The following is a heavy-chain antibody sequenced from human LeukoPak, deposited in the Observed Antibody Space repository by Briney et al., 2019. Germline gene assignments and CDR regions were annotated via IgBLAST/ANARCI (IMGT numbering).Heavy chain of an antibody. CDR3: AKLYNYGYIN. Sequence: GGSLRLSCAASGFTFDDYAMHWVRQAPGKGLEWVSGISWNSGSIGYADSVKGRFTISRDNSKNTLYLQMDSLRTEDTAVYFCAKLYNYGYINWGQGTLVTVSS. CDR2: ISWNSGSI. CDR1: GFTFDDYA. V-gene: IGHV3-9*01. J-gene: IGHJ4*02. D-gene: IGHD5-18*01.